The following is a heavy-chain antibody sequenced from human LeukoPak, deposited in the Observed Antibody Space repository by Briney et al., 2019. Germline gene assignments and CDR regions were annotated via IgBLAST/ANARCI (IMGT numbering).Heavy chain of an antibody. D-gene: IGHD2-15*01. CDR3: ARVYCSGGSCPGHNWFDP. Sequence: ASVKVSCKASGYTFTSYDINWVRQATGQGLEWMGWMNPNSGNTGYAQKFQGRVTMTRNTSISTAYMELSSLRSEDTAVYYCARVYCSGGSCPGHNWFDPWGQGTLVTVSS. V-gene: IGHV1-8*01. CDR2: MNPNSGNT. CDR1: GYTFTSYD. J-gene: IGHJ5*02.